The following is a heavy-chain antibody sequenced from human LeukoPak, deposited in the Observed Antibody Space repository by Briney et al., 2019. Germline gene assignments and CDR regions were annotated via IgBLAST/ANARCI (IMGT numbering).Heavy chain of an antibody. CDR1: GGSISSGDYY. V-gene: IGHV4-61*02. D-gene: IGHD2-2*01. CDR3: ARVAIVVVPAAIHYYMDV. Sequence: SETLSLTCTVSGGSISSGDYYWSWIRQPAGKGLEWIGRIYTSGSTNYNPSLKSRVTISVDTSKNQFSLKLSSVTAADTAVYYCARVAIVVVPAAIHYYMDVWGKGTTVTVSS. CDR2: IYTSGST. J-gene: IGHJ6*03.